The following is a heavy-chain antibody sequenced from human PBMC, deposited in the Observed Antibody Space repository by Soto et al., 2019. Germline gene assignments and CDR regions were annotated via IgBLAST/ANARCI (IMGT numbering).Heavy chain of an antibody. J-gene: IGHJ6*02. V-gene: IGHV5-51*01. CDR3: ARTAAAGKYYYGMHV. CDR1: GYHFTNYW. D-gene: IGHD6-13*01. Sequence: GESLKISCKGSGYHFTNYWIGWVRQMPGKGLEWMGFTYPGDSDTRYSPSFQGQVTISADKSISTAYLQWSSLKASDTAMYYCARTAAAGKYYYGMHVWGQGTTVTVSS. CDR2: TYPGDSDT.